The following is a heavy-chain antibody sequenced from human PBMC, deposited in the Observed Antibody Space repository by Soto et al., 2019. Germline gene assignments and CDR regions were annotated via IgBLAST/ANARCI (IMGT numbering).Heavy chain of an antibody. Sequence: QVQLQESGPGLVKPSGTLSLTCAVSGGSISSSNWWSWVRQPPGKGLEWIGEIYHSGSTNYNPSLKSRVTISVDKSKNQFSLKLSSVTAADTAVYYCAREKVAWNGSGSYLFDPWGQGTLVTVSS. D-gene: IGHD3-10*01. J-gene: IGHJ5*02. CDR1: GGSISSSNW. CDR3: AREKVAWNGSGSYLFDP. V-gene: IGHV4-4*02. CDR2: IYHSGST.